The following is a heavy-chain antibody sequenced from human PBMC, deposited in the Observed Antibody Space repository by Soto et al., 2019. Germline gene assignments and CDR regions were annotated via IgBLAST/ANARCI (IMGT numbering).Heavy chain of an antibody. CDR2: IYPGDSDT. CDR1: GYSFTSYW. CDR3: ARVSGYCSGGGSCFPFDY. V-gene: IGHV5-51*01. D-gene: IGHD2-15*01. J-gene: IGHJ4*02. Sequence: EVQLVQSGAEVKKPGESLKISCKGSGYSFTSYWIGWVRQMPGKGLEWMGIIYPGDSDTRYSPSFQGQVTISADKSISTAYLQWSSLKASDTAMYYCARVSGYCSGGGSCFPFDYWGQGTLVTVSS.